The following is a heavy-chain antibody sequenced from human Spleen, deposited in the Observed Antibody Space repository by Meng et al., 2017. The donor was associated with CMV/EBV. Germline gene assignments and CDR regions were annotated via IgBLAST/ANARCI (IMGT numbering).Heavy chain of an antibody. CDR2: IDWDDDK. CDR1: GFSLSTSGMR. Sequence: SGPTLVKPTQTLTLTCTFSGFSLSTSGMRVSWIRQPPGKALEWLARIDWDDDKFYSTSLKTRLTISKDTSKNQVVLTMTNMDPVDTATYYCARIFAVTNPHYYYYYGMDVWGQGTTVTVSS. J-gene: IGHJ6*02. D-gene: IGHD4-11*01. V-gene: IGHV2-70D*14. CDR3: ARIFAVTNPHYYYYYGMDV.